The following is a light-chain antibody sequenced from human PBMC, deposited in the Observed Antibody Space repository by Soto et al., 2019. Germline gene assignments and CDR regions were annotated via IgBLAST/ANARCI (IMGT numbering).Light chain of an antibody. Sequence: QLVLTQSPSASASLGASVKLTCTLSSGHSSYAIAWHQQRPEKGPRYLMKLNSDGSHTKGDGIPDRFSGSSSGTDRYLTISRLQSEDEADYYCQTWGTGFPVFGGGTKVTVL. CDR1: SGHSSYA. J-gene: IGLJ2*01. CDR2: LNSDGSH. CDR3: QTWGTGFPV. V-gene: IGLV4-69*01.